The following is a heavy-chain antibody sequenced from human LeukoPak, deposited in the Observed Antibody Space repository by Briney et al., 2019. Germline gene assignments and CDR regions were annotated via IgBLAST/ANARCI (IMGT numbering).Heavy chain of an antibody. J-gene: IGHJ4*02. Sequence: GSVRLSCAASGFTFSNSAMTWVRQAPGKGLEWVSSISGSGGNTYYIDSGKGRFTISRDNSKDTLYLHMNSLRAEDTAIYYCAKGGRGSSGDYAFSYWGQGTLVTVSS. CDR2: ISGSGGNT. D-gene: IGHD3-22*01. CDR1: GFTFSNSA. CDR3: AKGGRGSSGDYAFSY. V-gene: IGHV3-23*01.